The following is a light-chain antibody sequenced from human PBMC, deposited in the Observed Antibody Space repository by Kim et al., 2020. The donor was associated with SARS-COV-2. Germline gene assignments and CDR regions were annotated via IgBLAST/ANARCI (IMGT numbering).Light chain of an antibody. CDR1: QSLLYSNGYNY. CDR2: LGS. CDR3: MQAVQSPRT. Sequence: DIVMTQSPLSLPVTPGEPASISCRSSQSLLYSNGYNYLDWYVQKPGQSPQLLIYLGSDRASGVPDRFSGSGSGTDFTLKISRVEAEDVGVYYCMQAVQSPRTFGQGTKVGIK. J-gene: IGKJ1*01. V-gene: IGKV2-28*01.